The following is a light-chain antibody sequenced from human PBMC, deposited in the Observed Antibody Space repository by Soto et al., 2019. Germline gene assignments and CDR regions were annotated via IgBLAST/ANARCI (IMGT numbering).Light chain of an antibody. CDR2: DAS. CDR3: QQYGSSPTWT. CDR1: QSVSSSD. Sequence: ENMLTQSPGTLSLSPGERATLSCRTSQSVSSSDLAWYQQKPGRAPRLLIYDASTRATGIPDRFSGSGSGTDFTLTISRLEPDDSAVYYCQQYGSSPTWTFGQGTKVDI. V-gene: IGKV3-20*01. J-gene: IGKJ1*01.